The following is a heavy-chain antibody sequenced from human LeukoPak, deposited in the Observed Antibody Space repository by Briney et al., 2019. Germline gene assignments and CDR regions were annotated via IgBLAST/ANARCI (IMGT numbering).Heavy chain of an antibody. V-gene: IGHV3-23*01. D-gene: IGHD2-15*01. CDR1: GFTFSSYA. CDR3: AKDVGSHSTNAHY. Sequence: GGSLRLSCAASGFTFSSYAMSWVRQAPGKGLEWVSAISGSGGSTYYADSVKGRFTISRDNSKNTLYLRMNSLRAEDTAVHYCAKDVGSHSTNAHYWGQGTLVTVSS. J-gene: IGHJ4*02. CDR2: ISGSGGST.